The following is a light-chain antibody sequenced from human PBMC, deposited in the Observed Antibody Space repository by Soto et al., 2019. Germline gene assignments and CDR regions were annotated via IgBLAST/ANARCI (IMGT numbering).Light chain of an antibody. CDR1: QSISSY. J-gene: IGKJ5*01. V-gene: IGKV1-5*01. CDR2: AAS. CDR3: QKYNSYSIT. Sequence: DIKMTQSRSSLSASVGDRVTITCRESQSISSYLNWYQQKPGKAPKLLIYAASSLESGVPSGFSGSGSGTEFTLTISSLQPDDFATYYYQKYNSYSITIGQATRLENK.